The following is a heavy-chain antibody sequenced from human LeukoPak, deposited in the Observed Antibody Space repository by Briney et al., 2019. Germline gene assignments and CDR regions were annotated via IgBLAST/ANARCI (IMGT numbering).Heavy chain of an antibody. V-gene: IGHV3-30-3*01. CDR2: ISYDGSNK. CDR1: GFTFSSYA. D-gene: IGHD3-22*01. CDR3: AKDSGSSGYHLFDY. J-gene: IGHJ4*02. Sequence: GSLRLSCAASGFTFSSYAMHWVRQAPGKGLEWVAVISYDGSNKYYADSVKGRFTISRDNSKNTLYLQMNSLRAEDTAVYYCAKDSGSSGYHLFDYWGQGTLVTVSS.